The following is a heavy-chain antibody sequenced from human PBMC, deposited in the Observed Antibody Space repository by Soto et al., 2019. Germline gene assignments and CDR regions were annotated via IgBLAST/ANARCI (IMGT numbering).Heavy chain of an antibody. CDR2: ISHRGST. J-gene: IGHJ6*01. V-gene: IGHV4-34*01. CDR3: AREEYTVVVVTAIRSGSYGMDV. CDR1: GGSFRDYY. Sequence: NPSETLSLTCGVHGGSFRDYYWSWIRQPPGKGLEWIGEISHRGSTNYNPSLKSRVTISVDTSKNQFSLKLSSVTAADTAVYYCAREEYTVVVVTAIRSGSYGMDVWGQGTTVTVSS. D-gene: IGHD2-21*02.